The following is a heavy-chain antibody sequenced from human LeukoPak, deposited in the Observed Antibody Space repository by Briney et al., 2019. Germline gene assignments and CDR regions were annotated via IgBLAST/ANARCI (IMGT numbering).Heavy chain of an antibody. V-gene: IGHV1-24*01. J-gene: IGHJ4*02. CDR1: GYTLTELS. CDR2: FDPEDGET. Sequence: ASVKVSCKVSGYTLTELSMHWVRQAPGKGLEWMGGFDPEDGETIYAQKFQGRVTMTEDTSTDTAYMELSSLRSEDTAVYYCATERYYTNYDSSGYQIAGQYYWGQGTLVTVSS. CDR3: ATERYYTNYDSSGYQIAGQYY. D-gene: IGHD3-22*01.